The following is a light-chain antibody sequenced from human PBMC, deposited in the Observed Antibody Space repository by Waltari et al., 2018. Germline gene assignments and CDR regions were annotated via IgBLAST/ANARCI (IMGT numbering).Light chain of an antibody. Sequence: DIQMTQSPSSLSASVADSVTITCRASQGIGNDLGWFQQKPGKAPKRLIYTASSLQSGVPSRFSGSGSGTEFTLTISSLQPEDFATYYCLQHSSYSRTFGQGTKVEMK. CDR1: QGIGND. CDR3: LQHSSYSRT. CDR2: TAS. V-gene: IGKV1-17*01. J-gene: IGKJ1*01.